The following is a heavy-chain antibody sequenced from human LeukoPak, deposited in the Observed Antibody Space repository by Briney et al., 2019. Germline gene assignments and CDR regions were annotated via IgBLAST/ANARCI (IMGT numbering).Heavy chain of an antibody. CDR1: GYTFTDYY. CDR3: AREMIVKRGYHP. V-gene: IGHV1-2*02. J-gene: IGHJ5*02. D-gene: IGHD3-22*01. CDR2: INPNSGGT. Sequence: ASVKVSCKASGYTFTDYYMHWVRQAPGQGLEWMGWINPNSGGTDYAQKFQGRVTMTRDTSISTAYMELSRLRSDDAAVYYCAREMIVKRGYHPWGQGTLVTVSS.